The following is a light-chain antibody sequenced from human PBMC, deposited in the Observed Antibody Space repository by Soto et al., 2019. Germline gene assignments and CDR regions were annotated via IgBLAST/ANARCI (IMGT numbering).Light chain of an antibody. Sequence: QSVLTQPPSASGTPGQRVTISCSGSSSNIGTNTVNWYQQFPRSAPKLLMYSSNQRPSGVPDRFSGSKSGTSASLAISGLKSEDEADYYCAAWDGSLNVVLCGGGTKLTVL. V-gene: IGLV1-44*01. J-gene: IGLJ3*02. CDR1: SSNIGTNT. CDR2: SSN. CDR3: AAWDGSLNVVL.